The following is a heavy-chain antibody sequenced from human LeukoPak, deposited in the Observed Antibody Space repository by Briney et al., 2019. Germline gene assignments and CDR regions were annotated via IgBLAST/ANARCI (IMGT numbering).Heavy chain of an antibody. Sequence: SVKVSCKASGYTFTGYYMHWVRQAPGQGLEWMGRIIPILGIANYAQKFQGRVTITADKSTSTAYMELSSLRSEDTAVYYCARGDPTAMVSFDYWGQGTLVTVSS. CDR2: IIPILGIA. D-gene: IGHD5-18*01. V-gene: IGHV1-69*04. CDR1: GYTFTGYY. J-gene: IGHJ4*02. CDR3: ARGDPTAMVSFDY.